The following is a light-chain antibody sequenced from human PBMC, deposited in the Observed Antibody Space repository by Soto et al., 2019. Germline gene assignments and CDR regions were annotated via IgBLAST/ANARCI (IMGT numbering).Light chain of an antibody. CDR1: QTVTSNS. Sequence: EIVLTQSPGTLSLSPGKRATLSCRASQTVTSNSLVWYQQKPGQAPRLLIYGASSRATGIPDRFSGSGSGTDFTLTIASLEPEDFAVYSCQQYAASPWTFGQGTKVEIK. CDR2: GAS. J-gene: IGKJ1*01. V-gene: IGKV3-20*01. CDR3: QQYAASPWT.